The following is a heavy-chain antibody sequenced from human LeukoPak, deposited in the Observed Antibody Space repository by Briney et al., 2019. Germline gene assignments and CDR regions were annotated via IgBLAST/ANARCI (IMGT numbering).Heavy chain of an antibody. Sequence: GGSLRLSCAASGFTFTAYAMSWVRQAPERGLEWVAIIGGGGNPTFYADSVKGRFTISRDNSKNTLYLQMNSLRAEDTAVYYCAKGSRDYNFRTGYYFDYWGQGTLVTVSS. D-gene: IGHD5-24*01. V-gene: IGHV3-23*01. CDR2: IGGGGNPT. CDR1: GFTFTAYA. CDR3: AKGSRDYNFRTGYYFDY. J-gene: IGHJ4*02.